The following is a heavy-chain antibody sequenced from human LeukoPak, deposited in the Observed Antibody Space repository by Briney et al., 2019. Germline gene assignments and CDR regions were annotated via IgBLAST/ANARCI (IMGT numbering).Heavy chain of an antibody. CDR3: ARVAPPYTIYYYCGMDV. CDR1: GFTFSSYA. CDR2: ISYDGSNK. J-gene: IGHJ6*02. V-gene: IGHV3-30-3*01. Sequence: PGGSLRLSCAASGFTFSSYAMHWVRQAPGKGLEWVAVISYDGSNKYYADSVKGRFTISRDNSKNTLYLQMNSLRAEDTAVYYCARVAPPYTIYYYCGMDVWGQGTTVTVSS.